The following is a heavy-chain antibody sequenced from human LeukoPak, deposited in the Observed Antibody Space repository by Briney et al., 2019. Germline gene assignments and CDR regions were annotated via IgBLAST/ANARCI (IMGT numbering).Heavy chain of an antibody. CDR2: INPNGGGT. D-gene: IGHD1-14*01. Sequence: GASVKVSCKASGYTFXDYYIHWVRQAPGQGLEWVGWINPNGGGTNYAQKFQGRVTMTRDTSISTAYMELTSLRSDDTALYYCAGGITGGDYWGQGTLVTVSS. CDR1: GYTFXDYY. CDR3: AGGITGGDY. J-gene: IGHJ4*02. V-gene: IGHV1-2*02.